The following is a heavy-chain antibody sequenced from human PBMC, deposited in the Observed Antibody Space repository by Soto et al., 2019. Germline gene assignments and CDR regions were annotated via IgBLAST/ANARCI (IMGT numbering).Heavy chain of an antibody. D-gene: IGHD3-16*01. Sequence: GGSLRLSCAGFGFTLTRSAVSWVRQAPGKGLEWVSGISAGGGGTYYADSVKGRFTISRDNSKRSVFLDLNSLRVEDTAVYYCARDLGLLKSLFDYWGQGTLVTVSS. J-gene: IGHJ4*02. CDR3: ARDLGLLKSLFDY. CDR2: ISAGGGGT. V-gene: IGHV3-23*01. CDR1: GFTLTRSA.